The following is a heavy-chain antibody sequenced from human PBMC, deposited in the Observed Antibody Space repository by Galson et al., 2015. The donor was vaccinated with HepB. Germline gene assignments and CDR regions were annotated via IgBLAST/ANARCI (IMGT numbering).Heavy chain of an antibody. J-gene: IGHJ4*02. CDR1: GFTFSTYG. CDR2: ISYDGSNK. Sequence: SLRLSCAATGFTFSTYGMHWVRQAPGKGLEWVAVISYDGSNKYYADSVKGRSTISRDNSKNTLYLQMNSLRAEDTAVYYCAKSRYGDYVAGDWGQGTLVTVSS. D-gene: IGHD4-17*01. CDR3: AKSRYGDYVAGD. V-gene: IGHV3-30*18.